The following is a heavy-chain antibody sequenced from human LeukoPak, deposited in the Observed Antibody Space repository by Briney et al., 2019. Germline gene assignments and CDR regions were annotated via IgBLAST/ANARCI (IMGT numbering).Heavy chain of an antibody. CDR1: VFTFSSYR. D-gene: IGHD3-22*01. V-gene: IGHV3-48*04. Sequence: PGGSLRLSCASSVFTFSSYRMNWVRQAPGKGREWVSYISSSSSTIYYADSVKGRFTISRDNAKNSLYLQMNSLRAEDTAVYYCARSDYYDSSGHDYWGQGTLVTVSS. CDR3: ARSDYYDSSGHDY. J-gene: IGHJ4*02. CDR2: ISSSSSTI.